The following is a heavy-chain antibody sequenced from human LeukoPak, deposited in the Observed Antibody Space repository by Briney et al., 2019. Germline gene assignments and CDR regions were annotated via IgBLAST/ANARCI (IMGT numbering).Heavy chain of an antibody. J-gene: IGHJ4*02. CDR3: AKVPHYYFGSGSYQFDY. CDR2: IIGSGGTT. V-gene: IGHV3-23*01. Sequence: GGSLRLSCAASRFTFSSYAMSWVRQAPGKGLEWVSAIIGSGGTTYYADSVKGRFTISRDNSKNTLFLQMNSLRAEDTAVYYCAKVPHYYFGSGSYQFDYWGQGTLVAVSS. D-gene: IGHD3-10*01. CDR1: RFTFSSYA.